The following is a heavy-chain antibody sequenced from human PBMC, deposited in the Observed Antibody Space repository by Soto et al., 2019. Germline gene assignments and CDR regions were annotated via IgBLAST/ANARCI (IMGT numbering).Heavy chain of an antibody. CDR2: IYYSGST. CDR3: AREAPVAGRRGFDY. D-gene: IGHD6-19*01. CDR1: GGSISSGGYY. J-gene: IGHJ4*02. Sequence: SETLSLTCTVSGGSISSGGYYWSWIRQHPGRGLEWIGYIYYSGSTYYNPSLKSRVTISVDTSKNQFSLKLSSVTAADTAVYYCAREAPVAGRRGFDYWGQGTLVTVSS. V-gene: IGHV4-31*03.